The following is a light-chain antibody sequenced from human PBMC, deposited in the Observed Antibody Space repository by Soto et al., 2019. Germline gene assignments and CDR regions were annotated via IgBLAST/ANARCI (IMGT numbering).Light chain of an antibody. Sequence: QSVLTQPASVSGSPGQSITISCTGTSSDVGDYNYVSWYQQLPGKAPKVMIYEVSNRPSGVSNRFSGFKSGITASLTISGLQAEDEADYYCSSYTSSSTYVFGTGTKVTVL. CDR1: SSDVGDYNY. J-gene: IGLJ1*01. CDR2: EVS. CDR3: SSYTSSSTYV. V-gene: IGLV2-14*01.